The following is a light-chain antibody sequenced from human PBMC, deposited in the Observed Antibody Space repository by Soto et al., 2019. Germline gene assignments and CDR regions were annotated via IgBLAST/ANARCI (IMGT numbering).Light chain of an antibody. CDR1: QSVGGN. V-gene: IGKV3-15*01. J-gene: IGKJ2*01. CDR3: HQYNNWPPDT. CDR2: GAS. Sequence: EIVMTQSPATLSVSPGERATLFCRASQSVGGNVAWYQQKPGQAPRLLIYGASTRATGVPARFSGSGSGTEFTLTISSLQSEDFAVYHCHQYNNWPPDTFGQGTKLEIK.